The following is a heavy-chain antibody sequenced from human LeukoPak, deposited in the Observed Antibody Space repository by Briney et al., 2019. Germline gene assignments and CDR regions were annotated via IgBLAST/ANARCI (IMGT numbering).Heavy chain of an antibody. J-gene: IGHJ4*02. D-gene: IGHD3-22*01. Sequence: SETLSLTCAVYGGSFSGYYWSWIRQPPGKGLEWIGYIYYSGSTYYNPSLKSRVTISVDTSKNQFSLKLSSVTAADTAVYYCAKSGDSSGYTPFDYWGQGTLVTVSS. V-gene: IGHV4-59*06. CDR2: IYYSGST. CDR1: GGSFSGYY. CDR3: AKSGDSSGYTPFDY.